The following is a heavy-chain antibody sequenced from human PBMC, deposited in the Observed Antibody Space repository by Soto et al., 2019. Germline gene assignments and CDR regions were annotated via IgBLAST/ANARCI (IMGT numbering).Heavy chain of an antibody. CDR3: VSRIPSWVFDY. V-gene: IGHV3-53*01. Sequence: GGSLRLSCVASGLSVSDNYMGWVRQAPGRGLEWVSVMYAGGDTHYADSVKGRFTISRDKSENTLYLQMNSLRDEDTGVYFCVSRIPSWVFDYWGLGTLVTVSS. J-gene: IGHJ4*01. D-gene: IGHD2-21*01. CDR1: GLSVSDNY. CDR2: MYAGGDT.